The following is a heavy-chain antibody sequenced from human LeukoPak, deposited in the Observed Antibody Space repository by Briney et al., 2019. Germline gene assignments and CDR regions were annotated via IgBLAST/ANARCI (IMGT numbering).Heavy chain of an antibody. J-gene: IGHJ4*02. V-gene: IGHV4-59*01. D-gene: IGHD3-3*01. CDR1: GGSMRSYY. CDR3: ARDGLTIFGVVTLAYLSFDY. Sequence: PSETLSLTCTVSGGSMRSYYWSWIRQPPGKGLEWIGYIYYSGSTNYNPSLKSRVTISVDTSKNQFSLRLSSVTAADTAVYYCARDGLTIFGVVTLAYLSFDYWGQGTLVTVSS. CDR2: IYYSGST.